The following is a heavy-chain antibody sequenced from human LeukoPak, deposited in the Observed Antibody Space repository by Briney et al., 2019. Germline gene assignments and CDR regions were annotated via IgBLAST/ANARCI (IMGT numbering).Heavy chain of an antibody. CDR3: ARRGDRLDW. Sequence: ETLSLTCSVSGGSPSCSSWSWIRPPPGKGLGWIGYIYTSGSTKYNPSLKSRVTMSIATSKNQFSLKLSSVTAADTAFHYCARRGDRLDWWGQGTLVTVSS. CDR2: IYTSGST. CDR1: GGSPSCSS. V-gene: IGHV4-4*09. D-gene: IGHD3-10*01. J-gene: IGHJ4*02.